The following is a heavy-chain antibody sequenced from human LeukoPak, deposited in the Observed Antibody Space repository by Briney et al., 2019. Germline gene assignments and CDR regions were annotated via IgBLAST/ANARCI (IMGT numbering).Heavy chain of an antibody. J-gene: IGHJ4*02. CDR1: GFTLSSYW. V-gene: IGHV3-7*01. CDR2: IKQDGSEK. D-gene: IGHD3-22*01. CDR3: ARDAVWGYYDSSGYYPLDY. Sequence: GGSLRLSCAASGFTLSSYWMTWVRQAPGKGLEWVANIKQDGSEKYYVDSVKGRFTISRDNAKNSLYLQMNSLRAEDTAVYYCARDAVWGYYDSSGYYPLDYWGQGTLVTVSS.